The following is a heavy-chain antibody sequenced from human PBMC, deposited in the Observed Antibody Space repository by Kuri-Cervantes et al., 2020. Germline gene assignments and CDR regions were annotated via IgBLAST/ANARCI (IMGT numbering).Heavy chain of an antibody. CDR2: ISYDGSNK. D-gene: IGHD5-24*01. CDR1: GFTFSSYA. J-gene: IGHJ6*02. Sequence: GESLKISCAASGFTFSSYAMHWVRQAPGKGLEWVAVISYDGSNKYYADSLKGRFTISRDNSKNTLYLQMNSLRAEDTAVYYCARTHRMGNYYYYGMDVWGQGTTVTVSS. CDR3: ARTHRMGNYYYYGMDV. V-gene: IGHV3-30-3*01.